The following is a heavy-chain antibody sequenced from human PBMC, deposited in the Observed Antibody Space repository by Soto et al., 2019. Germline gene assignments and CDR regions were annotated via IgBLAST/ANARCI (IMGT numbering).Heavy chain of an antibody. D-gene: IGHD6-19*01. V-gene: IGHV3-30-3*01. J-gene: IGHJ4*02. CDR1: GFTFSSYA. Sequence: GGPLRLSCAASGFTFSSYAMQWVRQAPGKGLEWVAVISYDGSNKYYADSVKGRFTISRDNSKNTLYLQMNSLRAEDTAVYYCARDIEASGWTGGLDYWGQGTLVTVSS. CDR3: ARDIEASGWTGGLDY. CDR2: ISYDGSNK.